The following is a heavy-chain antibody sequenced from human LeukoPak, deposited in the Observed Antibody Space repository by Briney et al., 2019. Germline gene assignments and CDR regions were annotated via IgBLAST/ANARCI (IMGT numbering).Heavy chain of an antibody. D-gene: IGHD1-26*01. CDR1: GFTVSSNY. CDR2: IYSGGST. CDR3: ARDAFGIVGATPQFDY. Sequence: GGSLRLSRAASGFTVSSNYMSWVRQAPGKGLEWVSVIYSGGSTYYADSVKGRFTISRDNSKNTLYLQMNSLRAEDTAVYYCARDAFGIVGATPQFDYWGQGTLVTVSS. V-gene: IGHV3-66*01. J-gene: IGHJ4*02.